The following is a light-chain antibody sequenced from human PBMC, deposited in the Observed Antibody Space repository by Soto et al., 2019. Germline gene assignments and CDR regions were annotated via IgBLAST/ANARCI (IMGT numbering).Light chain of an antibody. J-gene: IGLJ2*01. CDR3: TSWTTSTTMI. CDR1: SSDIGACNF. Sequence: QSALTQPASVSGSPGQSITISCTGTSSDIGACNFVSWYQQHPGKAPKLMLYDVNIRPSGVSNRFSGSKSGNTASLTISGLQAEDEADYYCTSWTTSTTMIFGGGTQLTVL. V-gene: IGLV2-14*03. CDR2: DVN.